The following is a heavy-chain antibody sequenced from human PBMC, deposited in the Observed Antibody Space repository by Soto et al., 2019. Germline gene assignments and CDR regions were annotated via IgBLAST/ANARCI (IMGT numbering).Heavy chain of an antibody. CDR3: ARDNWNSY. D-gene: IGHD1-7*01. J-gene: IGHJ4*01. V-gene: IGHV3-74*01. CDR1: GFTFSSYW. CDR2: IHNDGSTT. Sequence: GGTLRLSCAASGFTFSSYWMHWVRQAPGKGLMWVSRIHNDGSTTRYADSVKGRFTISRDNAKNTLYLQMSSLRVEDTAVYYCARDNWNSYWGQGTLVTVSS.